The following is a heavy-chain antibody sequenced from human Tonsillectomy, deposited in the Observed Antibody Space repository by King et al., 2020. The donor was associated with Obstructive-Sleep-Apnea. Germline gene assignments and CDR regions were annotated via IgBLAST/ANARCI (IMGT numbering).Heavy chain of an antibody. J-gene: IGHJ3*02. D-gene: IGHD2-15*01. Sequence: QLVQSGAEVKKPGASVKASCKASGYTFTSYYMHWVRQAPGQVPEWMGIINPSGGSTTYAQRFQGRVTMTRDTSTSTVYMELSSLRSEDTAVYYCARDVGYCSGGSCHRDAFDIWGQGTMVTVSS. CDR3: ARDVGYCSGGSCHRDAFDI. V-gene: IGHV1-46*01. CDR2: INPSGGST. CDR1: GYTFTSYY.